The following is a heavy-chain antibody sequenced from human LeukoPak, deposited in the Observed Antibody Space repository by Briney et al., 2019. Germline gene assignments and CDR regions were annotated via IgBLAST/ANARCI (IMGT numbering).Heavy chain of an antibody. CDR1: GYTITNHW. V-gene: IGHV5-51*01. CDR3: ARHSSIAATDPMDY. Sequence: GESLKISCKGSGYTITNHWIGWVRQMPGKGLEWMGIIFPGDSDARYSPSFQGQVTISVDKSSTTTYLHWASLKASDTAVYYCARHSSIAATDPMDYWGQGTLITVSS. D-gene: IGHD2-15*01. J-gene: IGHJ4*01. CDR2: IFPGDSDA.